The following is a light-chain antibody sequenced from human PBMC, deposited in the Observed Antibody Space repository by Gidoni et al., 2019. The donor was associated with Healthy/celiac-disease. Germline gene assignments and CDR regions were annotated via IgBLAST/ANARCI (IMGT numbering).Light chain of an antibody. V-gene: IGKV3-11*01. CDR3: QQRSNWPEYS. J-gene: IGKJ2*03. CDR1: QSVSSY. CDR2: DAS. Sequence: DIVLTQSPATLSLSPGERATLSCRASQSVSSYLAWYQQKPGQAPRLLIYDASNRATGSPARFSGSGSGTDFTLTISSLEPEDFAVYYCQQRSNWPEYSFGQGTKLEIK.